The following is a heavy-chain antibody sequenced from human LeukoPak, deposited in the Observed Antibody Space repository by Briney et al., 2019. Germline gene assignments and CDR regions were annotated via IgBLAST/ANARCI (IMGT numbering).Heavy chain of an antibody. D-gene: IGHD5-12*01. V-gene: IGHV3-74*01. CDR1: GFTFSSFW. J-gene: IGHJ4*02. Sequence: GGSLRLSCAASGFTFSSFWMRWVRQAPGKGLVWVSHINTDGSNTAYADSVKGRFTISRDNAKNTVYLQMNSLRGEDTAVYYCVRGGRYSGYDPTYWGQGTLVTVSS. CDR3: VRGGRYSGYDPTY. CDR2: INTDGSNT.